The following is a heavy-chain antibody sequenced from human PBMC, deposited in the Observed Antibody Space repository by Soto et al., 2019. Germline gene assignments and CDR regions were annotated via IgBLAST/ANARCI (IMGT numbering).Heavy chain of an antibody. J-gene: IGHJ6*02. CDR3: ARSVDTADRGYYYGMDV. D-gene: IGHD5-18*01. V-gene: IGHV1-69*13. CDR2: IIPIFGTA. Sequence: GASVKVSCKASGGTFSNYAISWVRQAPGQGLEWMGGIIPIFGTANYAQKFQGRVTITADESTSTAYMELSSLRSEDTAVYYCARSVDTADRGYYYGMDVWGLGTTVTVSS. CDR1: GGTFSNYA.